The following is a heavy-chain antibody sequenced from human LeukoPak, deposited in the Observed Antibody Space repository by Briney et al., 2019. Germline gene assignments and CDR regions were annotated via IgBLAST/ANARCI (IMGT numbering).Heavy chain of an antibody. CDR1: GGSFSGYY. Sequence: SETLSLTCAVYGGSFSGYYWSWIRRPPGKGLEWIGEINHSGSTNYNPSLKSRVTISVDTSKNQFSLKLSSVTAADTAVYYCARGSRQWLVRYFDYWGQGTLVTVSS. CDR2: INHSGST. J-gene: IGHJ4*02. D-gene: IGHD6-19*01. V-gene: IGHV4-34*01. CDR3: ARGSRQWLVRYFDY.